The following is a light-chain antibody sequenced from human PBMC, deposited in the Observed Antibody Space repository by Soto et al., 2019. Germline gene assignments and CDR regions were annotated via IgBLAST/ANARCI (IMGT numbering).Light chain of an antibody. Sequence: EIVMTQSPATLSVSPGERGSLSCRASQSVSTNLAWYQHKPGQAPRLPIYDASNRATGIPARFSGSGSGTDFTITISCLKYADFAVYNGQHRRIQPCTFGQAT. V-gene: IGKV3-11*01. CDR2: DAS. CDR1: QSVSTN. J-gene: IGKJ1*01. CDR3: QHRRIQPCT.